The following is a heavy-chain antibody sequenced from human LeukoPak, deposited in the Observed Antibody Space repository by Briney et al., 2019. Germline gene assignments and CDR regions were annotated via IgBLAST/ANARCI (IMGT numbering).Heavy chain of an antibody. CDR3: ARVRSAFDI. Sequence: SETLSLTCAVYGGSFSGYYWSWIRQPPGKGLEWIGEINHSGSTNYNPSLKSRVTISEDTSKNQFSLKLSSVTAADTAVYYCARVRSAFDIWGQGTMVAVSS. CDR1: GGSFSGYY. J-gene: IGHJ3*02. CDR2: INHSGST. D-gene: IGHD3-3*01. V-gene: IGHV4-34*01.